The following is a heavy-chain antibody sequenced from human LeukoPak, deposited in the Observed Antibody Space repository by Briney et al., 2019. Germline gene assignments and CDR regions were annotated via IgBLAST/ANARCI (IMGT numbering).Heavy chain of an antibody. CDR1: GGSFSGYY. CDR3: ARAGTIWNPHT. J-gene: IGHJ5*02. V-gene: IGHV4-34*01. CDR2: INHSGST. Sequence: NSSETLSLTCAVYGGSFSGYYWSWIRQPPGKGLEWIGEINHSGSTNYNPSLKSRVTISVDTSKNQFSLNLSSGTAADTAVYYCARAGTIWNPHTWGQGTLVTVSS. D-gene: IGHD3-3*01.